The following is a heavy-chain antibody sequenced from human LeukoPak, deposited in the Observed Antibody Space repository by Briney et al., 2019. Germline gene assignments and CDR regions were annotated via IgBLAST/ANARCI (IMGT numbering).Heavy chain of an antibody. V-gene: IGHV3-30*02. CDR2: IRYDGSNT. CDR3: AKPHFDY. J-gene: IGHJ4*02. CDR1: GFTFSSYG. Sequence: GGSLRLSCEESGFTFSSYGMHWVHQAPGKGLEWVAFIRYDGSNTYHADSVKGRFTISRDNSKDTLYLQMNSLRGDDTAVYYCAKPHFDYWGQGTLVTVSS.